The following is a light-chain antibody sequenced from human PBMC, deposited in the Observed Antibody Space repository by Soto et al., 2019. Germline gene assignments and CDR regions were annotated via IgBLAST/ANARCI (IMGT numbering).Light chain of an antibody. Sequence: QSALTQPPSASGSPGQSVTISCTGTSSDVGGYNYVSWYQQHPGKAPKLMIYEVSKRPSGVPDRFSGSRSGTSASLAISGLRSEDEADYYCASWDDSLSGVVLGGGTKLTVL. CDR3: ASWDDSLSGVV. J-gene: IGLJ2*01. V-gene: IGLV2-8*01. CDR2: EVS. CDR1: SSDVGGYNY.